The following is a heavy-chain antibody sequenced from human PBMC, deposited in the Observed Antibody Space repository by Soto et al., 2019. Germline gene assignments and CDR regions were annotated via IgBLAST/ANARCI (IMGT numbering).Heavy chain of an antibody. D-gene: IGHD4-4*01. V-gene: IGHV3-23*01. Sequence: EVQLLESGGGLVQPGGSLRLYCAASGFTFNAYAMTWVRQAPGKGLEWVSAIGGSGGNRYYAASVKGRFTISRDNSKHTLDLQMSRLRVEDTAVYYCARVASDYINSVDHWGQGILVTVSS. J-gene: IGHJ4*02. CDR2: IGGSGGNR. CDR1: GFTFNAYA. CDR3: ARVASDYINSVDH.